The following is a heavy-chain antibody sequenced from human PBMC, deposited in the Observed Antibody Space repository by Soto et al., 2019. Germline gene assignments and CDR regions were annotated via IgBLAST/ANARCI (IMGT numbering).Heavy chain of an antibody. V-gene: IGHV6-1*01. CDR3: TRALSGSYDS. CDR2: TYYRSKWST. CDR1: GDSVSSKSAA. J-gene: IGHJ5*01. D-gene: IGHD1-26*01. Sequence: SQTLSLTCAISGDSVSSKSAAWNWIRQSPSRGLGWLGRTYYRSKWSTDYAVSVKSRITINPDTSKNQFSLHLNSVTPEDTAVYYCTRALSGSYDSWGQGTLVTVSA.